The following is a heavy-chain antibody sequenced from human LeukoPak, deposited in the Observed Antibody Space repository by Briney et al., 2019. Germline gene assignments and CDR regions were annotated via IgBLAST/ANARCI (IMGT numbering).Heavy chain of an antibody. CDR1: GFTVSTTL. J-gene: IGHJ4*02. Sequence: PGGSLRLSCTVSGFTVSTTLMDWVRQAPGKGLVWVSRVIRDGSFTNYADSVKGRFTISRDNAKNTLYLQMNSLRAEDTAVYYCVRDGDDFNFDYWGQGSLVTVSS. CDR2: VIRDGSFT. CDR3: VRDGDDFNFDY. D-gene: IGHD5-24*01. V-gene: IGHV3-74*01.